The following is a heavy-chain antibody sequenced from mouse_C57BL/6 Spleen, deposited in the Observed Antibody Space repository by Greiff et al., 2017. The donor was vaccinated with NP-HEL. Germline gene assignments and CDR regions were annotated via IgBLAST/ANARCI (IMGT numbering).Heavy chain of an antibody. J-gene: IGHJ4*01. CDR1: GYTFTSYW. D-gene: IGHD1-1*01. Sequence: QVQLQQPGTELVKPGASVKLSCKASGYTFTSYWMHWVKQRPGQGLEWIGNINPSNGGTNYNQKFKSKATLTVDTSSSTAYMQLSSLTSEDSAVYYCARPVVTHYAMDYRGQRTSVTVSS. CDR2: INPSNGGT. CDR3: ARPVVTHYAMDY. V-gene: IGHV1-53*01.